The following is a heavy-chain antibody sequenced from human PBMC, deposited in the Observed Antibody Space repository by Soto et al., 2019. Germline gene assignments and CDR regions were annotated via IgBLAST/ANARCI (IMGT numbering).Heavy chain of an antibody. CDR3: ARDLLGGSSWYYGMDV. CDR2: IWYDGSNK. Sequence: QVQLVESGGGVVQPGRSLRLCCAASGFTFSSYGMHWVRQAPGKGLEWVAVIWYDGSNKYYADSVKGRFTISRDNSKNTLYLQMNSLRAEDTAVYYCARDLLGGSSWYYGMDVWGQGTTVTVSS. CDR1: GFTFSSYG. D-gene: IGHD6-13*01. J-gene: IGHJ6*02. V-gene: IGHV3-33*01.